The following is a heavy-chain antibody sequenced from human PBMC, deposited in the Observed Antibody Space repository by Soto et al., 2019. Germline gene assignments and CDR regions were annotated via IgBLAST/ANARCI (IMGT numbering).Heavy chain of an antibody. CDR1: GYTFTNYW. V-gene: IGHV5-10-1*01. J-gene: IGHJ3*02. D-gene: IGHD2-15*01. Sequence: GESLKISCKVSGYTFTNYWISWVRQMPGEGLEWMGIIDPSDSYTNYSPSFQGHVSISVDKSITTAYLQWSGLKASDTAMYYCARHRRGVGAAIGAFDIWGRGTMVTVSS. CDR3: ARHRRGVGAAIGAFDI. CDR2: IDPSDSYT.